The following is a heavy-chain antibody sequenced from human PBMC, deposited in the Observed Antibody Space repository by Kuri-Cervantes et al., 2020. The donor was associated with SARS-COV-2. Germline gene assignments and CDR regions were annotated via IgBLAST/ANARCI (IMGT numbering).Heavy chain of an antibody. J-gene: IGHJ4*02. CDR2: IYYSGSI. V-gene: IGHV4-38-2*01. Sequence: GSLRLSCAVSGYSISSGYYWGWIRQPPGKGLEWIGSIYYSGSIYYNPSLKSRVTISVDTSKNQFSLKLSSVTAADTAVYYCARLTGDRGQGYDYWGQGTLVTVSS. CDR3: ARLTGDRGQGYDY. D-gene: IGHD7-27*01. CDR1: GYSISSGYY.